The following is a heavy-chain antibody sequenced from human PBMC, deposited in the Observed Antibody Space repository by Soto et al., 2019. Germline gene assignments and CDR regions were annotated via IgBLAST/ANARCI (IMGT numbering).Heavy chain of an antibody. V-gene: IGHV3-7*03. CDR1: GFTFSNYW. CDR3: VTDWGQLSGA. CDR2: IKQDSSET. Sequence: VQLVESGGGVVQPGRSLRLSCAASGFTFSNYWMSWARQGPGKGLEWVAVIKQDSSETYYVDSVKGRFTVSRDNAKRSLYLQMNTLRVEDTAVYYCVTDWGQLSGAWGQGVLVTVSS. J-gene: IGHJ5*02. D-gene: IGHD3-16*01.